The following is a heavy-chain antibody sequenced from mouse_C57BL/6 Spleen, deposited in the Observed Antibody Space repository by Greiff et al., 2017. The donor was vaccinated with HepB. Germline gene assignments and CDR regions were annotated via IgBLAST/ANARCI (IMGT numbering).Heavy chain of an antibody. J-gene: IGHJ2*01. CDR1: GYAFTNYL. V-gene: IGHV1-54*01. CDR3: AMYSNYVDY. Sequence: VQLQQSGAELVRPGTSVKVSCKASGYAFTNYLIEWVKQRPGQGLEWIGVINPGSGGTNYNEKFKGKATLTADKSSSTAYMQLSSLTSEDSAVYFCAMYSNYVDYWGQGTTLTVSS. D-gene: IGHD2-5*01. CDR2: INPGSGGT.